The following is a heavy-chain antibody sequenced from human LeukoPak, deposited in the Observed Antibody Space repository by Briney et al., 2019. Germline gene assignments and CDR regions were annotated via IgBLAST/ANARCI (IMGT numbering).Heavy chain of an antibody. J-gene: IGHJ5*02. Sequence: KPGASLQISCMASGSIFNTYWIVGVRQLPAKGLEWMGIIYPGDSETIYSPSFQGQVTISVDKSITTAYLQWNIVPASDTGTYFCARLGYHSGSGKSTGGAWFDPWGQGTLVTVSS. V-gene: IGHV5-51*01. CDR1: GSIFNTYW. CDR3: ARLGYHSGSGKSTGGAWFDP. D-gene: IGHD3-10*01. CDR2: IYPGDSET.